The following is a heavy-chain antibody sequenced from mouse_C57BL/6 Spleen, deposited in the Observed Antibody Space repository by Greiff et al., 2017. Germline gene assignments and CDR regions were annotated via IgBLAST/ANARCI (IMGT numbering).Heavy chain of an antibody. J-gene: IGHJ2*01. CDR1: GYSFTSYY. D-gene: IGHD2-5*01. V-gene: IGHV1-66*01. CDR2: IYPGSGNT. Sequence: QVQLKQSGPELVKPGASVKISCKASGYSFTSYYIHWVKQRPGQGLEWIGWIYPGSGNTKYNEKFKGKATLTADTSSSTAYMQLSSLTSEDSAVYYCARGGIVTFDYWGQGTTLTVSS. CDR3: ARGGIVTFDY.